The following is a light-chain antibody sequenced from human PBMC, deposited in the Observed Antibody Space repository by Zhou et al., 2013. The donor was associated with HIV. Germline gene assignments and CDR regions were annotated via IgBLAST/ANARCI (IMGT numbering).Light chain of an antibody. Sequence: DIRMTQSPSSLSASVGDRVTITCRASQGISNSLAWYQQKAGKPLNSCSMLHPNWKGGVPSRFSGSGSGPDYTLTISSLQPEDVATYYCQQYYDTPPWTFGQGTKVELK. V-gene: IGKV1-NL1*01. CDR1: QGISNS. CDR3: QQYYDTPPWT. J-gene: IGKJ1*01. CDR2: LHP.